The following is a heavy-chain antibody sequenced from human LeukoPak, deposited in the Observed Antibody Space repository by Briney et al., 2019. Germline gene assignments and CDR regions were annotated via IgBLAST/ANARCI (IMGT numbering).Heavy chain of an antibody. CDR3: ARPYCGGGSCHDYFDY. J-gene: IGHJ4*02. CDR1: GYTFTGYY. Sequence: ASVKVSCKASGYTFTGYYMHWVRQAPGQGLEWMGWINPHTGGTNYAQKFQGRVTMTRDASISTAYMELSRLRSDDTAVYYCARPYCGGGSCHDYFDYRGQGTLVTVSS. CDR2: INPHTGGT. D-gene: IGHD2-15*01. V-gene: IGHV1-2*02.